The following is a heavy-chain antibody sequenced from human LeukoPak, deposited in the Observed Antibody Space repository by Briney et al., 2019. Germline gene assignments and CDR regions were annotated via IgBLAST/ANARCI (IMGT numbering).Heavy chain of an antibody. CDR2: IYYSGST. V-gene: IGHV4-59*08. J-gene: IGHJ4*02. Sequence: SETLSLTCTVSGGSISSYYWSWIRQPPGKGLEWIGYIYYSGSTNYNPSLKSRVTISVDTSKNQFSLKLSSVTAADTAVYYCARVYRQLFFFDYWGQGTLVTVSS. CDR1: GGSISSYY. D-gene: IGHD6-13*01. CDR3: ARVYRQLFFFDY.